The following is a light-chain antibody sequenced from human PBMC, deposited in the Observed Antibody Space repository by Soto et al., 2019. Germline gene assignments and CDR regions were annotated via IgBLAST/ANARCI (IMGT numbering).Light chain of an antibody. J-gene: IGLJ1*01. CDR3: SSYTSSTVSV. V-gene: IGLV2-14*01. Sequence: QSALTQPASVSGSPGQSITISCTGTSSDVGGYNSVSWFQQPPGNAPKLMFYDVGNRPSGLSNRFAGSKSGNTASLTISRLHAVEEADYYCSSYTSSTVSVFGTGTKVTVL. CDR2: DVG. CDR1: SSDVGGYNS.